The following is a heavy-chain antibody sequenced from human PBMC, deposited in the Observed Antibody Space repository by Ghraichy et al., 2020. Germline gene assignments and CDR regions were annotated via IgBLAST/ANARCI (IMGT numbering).Heavy chain of an antibody. D-gene: IGHD3-22*01. V-gene: IGHV3-74*01. CDR3: ARDGTYYYDSSGNYYYYYGMDV. CDR1: GFTFSSYW. CDR2: INSDGSST. Sequence: GGSLRLSCAASGFTFSSYWMHWVRQAPGKGLVWVSRINSDGSSTSYADSVKGRFTISRDNAKNTLYLQMNSLRAEDTAVYYCARDGTYYYDSSGNYYYYYGMDVWGQGTTVTVSS. J-gene: IGHJ6*02.